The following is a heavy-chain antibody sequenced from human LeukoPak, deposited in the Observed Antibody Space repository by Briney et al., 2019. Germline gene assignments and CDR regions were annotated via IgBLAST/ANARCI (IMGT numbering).Heavy chain of an antibody. Sequence: PGGSLRLSCAASAFTLSIYGMSWVRQAPGRGLEWVSAISGGGDTTYYADSMRGRFTISRDNSRNTLYLQMNSLRAEDTAVYYCPKIARYYDSSGYPDLDPFDIWGQGTRVTVSS. CDR2: ISGGGDTT. J-gene: IGHJ3*02. CDR3: PKIARYYDSSGYPDLDPFDI. CDR1: AFTLSIYG. V-gene: IGHV3-23*01. D-gene: IGHD3-22*01.